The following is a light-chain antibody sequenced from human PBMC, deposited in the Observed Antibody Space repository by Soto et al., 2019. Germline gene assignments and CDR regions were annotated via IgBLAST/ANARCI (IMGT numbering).Light chain of an antibody. Sequence: DIQMTQSPSTLSASVGDRVTITCRASQSISSWLARYQQKPGKAPKLLIYKASSLESGVPSRFSGSGSGTEFTLTISSLQPDDFATYYCQQYTSSWTFGQGTKVEIK. CDR2: KAS. V-gene: IGKV1-5*03. J-gene: IGKJ1*01. CDR1: QSISSW. CDR3: QQYTSSWT.